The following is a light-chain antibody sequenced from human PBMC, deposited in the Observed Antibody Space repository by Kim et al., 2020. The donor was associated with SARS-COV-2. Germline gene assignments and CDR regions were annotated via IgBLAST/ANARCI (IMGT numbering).Light chain of an antibody. CDR3: QQRSIWPPGS. V-gene: IGKV3-11*01. J-gene: IGKJ2*04. CDR1: LSGDIS. CDR2: DAS. Sequence: LFPGERATLSCRASLSGDISLAWYKQKAGQAPRLLIYDASNRATGIPARFSGSGSGTDFTLTISSREPEDFAVYYCQQRSIWPPGSFGQGTKLEI.